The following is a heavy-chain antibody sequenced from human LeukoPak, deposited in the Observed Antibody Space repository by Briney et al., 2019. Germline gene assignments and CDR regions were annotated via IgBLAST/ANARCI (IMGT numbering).Heavy chain of an antibody. CDR2: MNPNSNNT. CDR1: GYTFTSYD. Sequence: ASVTVSCKASGYTFTSYDIHWVRQATGQGLEWMGWMNPNSNNTVYAQKFQGRVSMTRDTSISTAYMELSSLRSEDTAIYYCARKGRWLHTGDAFDIWGQGSLVTVSS. J-gene: IGHJ3*02. D-gene: IGHD5-24*01. V-gene: IGHV1-8*01. CDR3: ARKGRWLHTGDAFDI.